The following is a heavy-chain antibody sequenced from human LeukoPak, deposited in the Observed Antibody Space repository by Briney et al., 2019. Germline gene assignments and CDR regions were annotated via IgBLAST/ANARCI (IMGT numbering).Heavy chain of an antibody. V-gene: IGHV3-7*03. J-gene: IGHJ6*04. CDR1: GFTFSSYW. D-gene: IGHD4-17*01. CDR2: IKQDGSEK. Sequence: GGSLRLSCAASGFTFSSYWMSWVRQAPGKGLEWVANIKQDGSEKYYVDSVKGRFTISRDNAKNSLYLQMNSLRAEDTAVYYCAREAGSYGDYDMYYYYGMDVWGKGTTVTVPS. CDR3: AREAGSYGDYDMYYYYGMDV.